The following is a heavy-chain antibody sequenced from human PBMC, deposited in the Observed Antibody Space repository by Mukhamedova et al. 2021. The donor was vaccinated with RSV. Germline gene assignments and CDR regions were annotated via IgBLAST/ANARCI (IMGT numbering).Heavy chain of an antibody. CDR2: IYSSGITSGST. V-gene: IGHV4-4*07. J-gene: IGHJ4*02. Sequence: GGGLEWIGRIYSSGITSGSTNFIPSLKSRVTMSVDTSKKQFSLKLTSVTAADTAVYYCARGRNYYDSSSYYKALDSWGQGTLVSV. CDR3: ARGRNYYDSSSYYKALDS. D-gene: IGHD3-22*01.